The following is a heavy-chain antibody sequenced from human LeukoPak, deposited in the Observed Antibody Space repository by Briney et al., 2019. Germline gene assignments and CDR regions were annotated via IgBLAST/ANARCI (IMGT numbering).Heavy chain of an antibody. CDR1: GGSISSSNW. CDR3: ARRRLGSGDAFDI. V-gene: IGHV4-4*02. Sequence: SGTLSLTCAVSGGSISSSNWWSWVRQPPGKGLEWIGEIYHSGSTNYNPSLKSRVTISVDKPKNQFSLKLSSVTAADTAVYYCARRRLGSGDAFDIWGQGTMVTVSS. D-gene: IGHD4-17*01. J-gene: IGHJ3*02. CDR2: IYHSGST.